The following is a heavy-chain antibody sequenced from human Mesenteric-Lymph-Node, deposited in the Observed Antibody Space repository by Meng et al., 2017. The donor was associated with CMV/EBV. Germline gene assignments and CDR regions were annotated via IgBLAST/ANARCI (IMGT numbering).Heavy chain of an antibody. CDR2: ISSSSSYI. V-gene: IGHV3-21*01. J-gene: IGHJ6*02. Sequence: GGSLRLSCAASGFTFDDYAMHWVRQAPGKGLEWVSSISSSSSYIYYADSVKGRFTISRDNAKNSLYLQMNSLRAEDTAVYYCARESARDYYYYGMDVWGQGTTVTVSS. CDR1: GFTFDDYA. CDR3: ARESARDYYYYGMDV.